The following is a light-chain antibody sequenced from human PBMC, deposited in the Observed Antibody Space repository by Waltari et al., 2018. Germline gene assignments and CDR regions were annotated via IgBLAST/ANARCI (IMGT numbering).Light chain of an antibody. CDR1: GLNSFY. V-gene: IGLV3-19*01. CDR2: GDD. J-gene: IGLJ2*01. Sequence: STDLIQDPAVSVALGQPVRFTSRGDGLNSFYARWFQQKPGQTPVLIAYGDDNRSSGTPDRFSASNSGNTASLTITGAQAEDEADYYCNSRDSSGDYVAFAGGTKLTVL. CDR3: NSRDSSGDYVA.